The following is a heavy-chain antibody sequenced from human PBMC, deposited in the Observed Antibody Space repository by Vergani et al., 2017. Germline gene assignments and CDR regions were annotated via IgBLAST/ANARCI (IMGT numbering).Heavy chain of an antibody. CDR2: INTNTGKP. CDR3: ARAKRGRLAVGATDS. V-gene: IGHV7-4-1*02. CDR1: GYTFSHYT. J-gene: IGHJ4*02. Sequence: HVQLVQSGSELKKPGASVKVSCKASGYTFSHYTMNWVRQAPGQGLEWMGWINTNTGKPTYAQGFTGRFVFSLDTSDSTSYLQIRNLKTEDTAVYYCARAKRGRLAVGATDSWGQGTLLTVSS. D-gene: IGHD6-19*01.